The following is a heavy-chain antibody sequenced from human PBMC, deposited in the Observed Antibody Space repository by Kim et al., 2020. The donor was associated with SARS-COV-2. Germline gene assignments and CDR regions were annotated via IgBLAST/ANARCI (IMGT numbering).Heavy chain of an antibody. Sequence: GGSLRLSCAASGFTLSGYGMSWVRQPPGEGLEWVSAISGGSGVTYYPVSVKGWFTISRDNSKNPLYLQMNDLRAEDPAVYYCAKDGRWPKDAFDVWGQGT. CDR1: GFTLSGYG. D-gene: IGHD1-26*01. J-gene: IGHJ3*01. CDR2: ISGGSGVT. CDR3: AKDGRWPKDAFDV. V-gene: IGHV3-23*01.